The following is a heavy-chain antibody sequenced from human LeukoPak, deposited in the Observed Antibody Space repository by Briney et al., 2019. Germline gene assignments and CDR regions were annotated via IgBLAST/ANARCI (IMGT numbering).Heavy chain of an antibody. J-gene: IGHJ4*02. CDR3: ATWLGATGRRGASD. Sequence: ASVKVSCKASGYTFTSYGISWVRQAPGQGLEWMGWISDSNGNLNYAERLQGRLTITTDVSTTTAYMELKSLTSDDSAVYYCATWLGATGRRGASDWGQGTLVTVSS. CDR1: GYTFTSYG. V-gene: IGHV1-18*01. CDR2: ISDSNGNL. D-gene: IGHD3-10*01.